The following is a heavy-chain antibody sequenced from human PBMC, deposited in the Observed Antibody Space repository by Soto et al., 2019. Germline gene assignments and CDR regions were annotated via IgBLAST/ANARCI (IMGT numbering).Heavy chain of an antibody. CDR2: ISWNSGSI. CDR3: AKDVNFWSGYGQTDGTDV. V-gene: IGHV3-9*01. Sequence: GGSLRLSCARSGFTFDDYAMHWVRQAPGKGLEWVSGISWNSGSIGYADSVKGRFTISRDNAKNSLYLQMNSLRAEDTALYYCAKDVNFWSGYGQTDGTDVWGQGTTVIVSS. D-gene: IGHD3-3*01. J-gene: IGHJ6*02. CDR1: GFTFDDYA.